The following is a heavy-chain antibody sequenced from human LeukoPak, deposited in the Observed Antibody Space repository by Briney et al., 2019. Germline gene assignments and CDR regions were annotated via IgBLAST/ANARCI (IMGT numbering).Heavy chain of an antibody. J-gene: IGHJ3*02. CDR3: ARYDRVAFDI. CDR2: IYYSGST. V-gene: IGHV4-59*01. CDR1: GGSISSYY. Sequence: SETLSLTCTVSGGSISSYYWSWIRQPPGKGLGWIGYIYYSGSTNYNPSLKSRVTISVDTSKNQFSLKLSSVTAADTAVYYCARYDRVAFDIWGQGTMVTVSS. D-gene: IGHD3-22*01.